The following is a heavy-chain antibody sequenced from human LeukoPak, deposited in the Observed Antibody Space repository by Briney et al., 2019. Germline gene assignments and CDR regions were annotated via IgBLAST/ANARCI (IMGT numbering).Heavy chain of an antibody. J-gene: IGHJ4*02. CDR1: SGSISRSSHY. CDR2: VYYNGGT. CDR3: ARLPWDYYFDY. D-gene: IGHD1-26*01. V-gene: IGHV4-39*01. Sequence: SETLSLTCTVSSGSISRSSHYWGWIRQSPGKGLEYIGSVYYNGGTRYNPSLKSRVTISVDTSKNQFSLKLSSVTATDTAVYYCARLPWDYYFDYWGQGTLVTVSS.